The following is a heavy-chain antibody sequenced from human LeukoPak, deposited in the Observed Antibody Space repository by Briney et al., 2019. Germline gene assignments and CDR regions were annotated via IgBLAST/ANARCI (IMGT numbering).Heavy chain of an antibody. CDR2: MNPNSGNT. Sequence: ASVKVSCKASGYTFTSYDINWVRQATGQGLEWMGWMNPNSGNTGCAQKFQGRVTMTRNTSISTAYMELSSLRSEDTAVYYCARRYYYGSGSYYPNDYWGQGTLVTVSS. CDR3: ARRYYYGSGSYYPNDY. CDR1: GYTFTSYD. J-gene: IGHJ4*02. V-gene: IGHV1-8*01. D-gene: IGHD3-10*01.